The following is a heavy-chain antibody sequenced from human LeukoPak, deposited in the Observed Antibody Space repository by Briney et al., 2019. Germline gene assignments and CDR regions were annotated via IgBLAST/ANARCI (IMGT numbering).Heavy chain of an antibody. CDR3: ARGPLWFGEYYFDY. J-gene: IGHJ4*02. D-gene: IGHD3-10*01. V-gene: IGHV4-59*01. CDR1: GGSISSYY. CDR2: IYYSGST. Sequence: SETLSLTCTVSGGSISSYYWSWIRQPPGKGLEWIGYIYYSGSTNYNTSLKSRVTISVDTSKTQFSLKLSSVTAADTAVYYCARGPLWFGEYYFDYWGQGTLVTVSS.